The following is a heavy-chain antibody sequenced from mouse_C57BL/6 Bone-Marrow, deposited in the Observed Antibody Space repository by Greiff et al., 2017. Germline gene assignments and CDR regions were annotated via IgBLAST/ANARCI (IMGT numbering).Heavy chain of an antibody. CDR3: TTWRLAGAWFAY. CDR2: IDPENGDT. J-gene: IGHJ3*01. CDR1: GFNIKDDY. V-gene: IGHV14-4*01. Sequence: VQLQQSGAELVRPGASVKLSCTASGFNIKDDYMHWVKQRPEQGLEWIGWIDPENGDTEYASKFQGKATITADPSSNTAYLQLSSLTSEDTAVYYCTTWRLAGAWFAYWGQGTLVTVSA.